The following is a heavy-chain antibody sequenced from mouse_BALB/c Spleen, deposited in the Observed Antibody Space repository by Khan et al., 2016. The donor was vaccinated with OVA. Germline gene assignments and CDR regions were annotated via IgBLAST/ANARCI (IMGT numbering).Heavy chain of an antibody. Sequence: VQLKQSGPELVKPGASVKISCKASGYSFTGYFMSWVMQSHGKSPEWIGRINPYNGDTFYNQKFKGKATLTVDKSSTTAHMELRSLASEDSAVYFCARSGRYDVAWFAYWGQGTLVTVSA. V-gene: IGHV1-20*02. D-gene: IGHD2-14*01. J-gene: IGHJ3*01. CDR1: GYSFTGYF. CDR3: ARSGRYDVAWFAY. CDR2: INPYNGDT.